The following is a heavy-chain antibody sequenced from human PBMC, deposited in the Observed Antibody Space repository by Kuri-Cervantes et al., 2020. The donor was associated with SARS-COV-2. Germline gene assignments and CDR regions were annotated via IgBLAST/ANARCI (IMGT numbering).Heavy chain of an antibody. CDR1: GGSFSAYY. CDR2: INHSGGP. V-gene: IGHV4-34*01. D-gene: IGHD3-10*01. J-gene: IGHJ6*03. Sequence: GSLRLSCAVYGGSFSAYYWTWIRQPPGRGLEWIGEINHSGGPNYNPSPKSRVTMSVDTSKNQFSLNLTSVTAADTAVYYCARLRRHNNAWFVTGYYMDVWGKGTTVTVSS. CDR3: ARLRRHNNAWFVTGYYMDV.